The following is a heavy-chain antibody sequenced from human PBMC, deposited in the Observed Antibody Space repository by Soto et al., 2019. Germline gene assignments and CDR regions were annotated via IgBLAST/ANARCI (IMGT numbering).Heavy chain of an antibody. CDR2: IYYSGST. CDR1: GGSISSGGYY. V-gene: IGHV4-31*03. D-gene: IGHD2-2*01. J-gene: IGHJ6*02. Sequence: SETLCLTCPVSGGSISSGGYYWSWIRQHPGKGLEWIGYIYYSGSTYYNPSLKSRVTISVDTSKNQFSLKLSSVTAADTAVYYCARRIVVVPAAINYYYYYGMDVWGQGTTVNVSS. CDR3: ARRIVVVPAAINYYYYYGMDV.